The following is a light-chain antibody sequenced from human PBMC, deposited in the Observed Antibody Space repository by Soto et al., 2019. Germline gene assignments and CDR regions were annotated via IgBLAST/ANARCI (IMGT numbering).Light chain of an antibody. CDR1: SSNIGSNY. Sequence: SVLTHPPSASGTPGQRVTISCSGSSSNIGSNYVYWYQQLPGTAPKLLIYRNNQRPSGVPDRFSGSKSGTSASLAISGLRSEDEADYYCAAWDDSLSGFYVFGTGTKLTVL. V-gene: IGLV1-47*01. CDR3: AAWDDSLSGFYV. J-gene: IGLJ1*01. CDR2: RNN.